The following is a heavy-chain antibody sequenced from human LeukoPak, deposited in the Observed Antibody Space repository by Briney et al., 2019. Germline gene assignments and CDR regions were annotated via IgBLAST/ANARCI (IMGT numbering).Heavy chain of an antibody. CDR3: ARRLKRLVPDY. Sequence: SETLSLTCAVYGGSFSGYYWSWIRQPPGKGLEWIGEINHSGSTNYNPSLKSRVTISVGTSKNQFSLKLSSVTAADTAVYYCARRLKRLVPDYWGQGTLVTVSS. J-gene: IGHJ4*02. V-gene: IGHV4-34*01. D-gene: IGHD6-19*01. CDR1: GGSFSGYY. CDR2: INHSGST.